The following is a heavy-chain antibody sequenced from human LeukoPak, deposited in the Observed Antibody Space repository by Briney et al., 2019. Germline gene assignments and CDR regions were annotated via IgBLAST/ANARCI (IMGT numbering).Heavy chain of an antibody. D-gene: IGHD3-9*01. CDR1: GYTLTELS. V-gene: IGHV1-24*01. CDR3: ATSYYDILTGYRPLAY. J-gene: IGHJ4*02. CDR2: FDPENGET. Sequence: ASVKVSCKVSGYTLTELSMHWVRQAPGKGLEWMGGFDPENGETIYAQKFQGRVTMTEDTSTDTAYMELSSLRSEDTAVYYCATSYYDILTGYRPLAYWGRGILVTVSS.